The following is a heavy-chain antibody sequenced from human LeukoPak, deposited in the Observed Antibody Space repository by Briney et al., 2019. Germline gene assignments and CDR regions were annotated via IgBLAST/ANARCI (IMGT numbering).Heavy chain of an antibody. Sequence: SETLSLTCTVSGGSILSSSYYWGWIRQPPGKGLEWIGSIYYGGSTDYNPSLKSRVIISVDTSKNQFSLKLSSVTAADTAVYYCARERAYYYYYYMDVWGKGTTVTVSS. CDR3: ARERAYYYYYYMDV. CDR2: IYYGGST. CDR1: GGSILSSSYY. V-gene: IGHV4-39*07. J-gene: IGHJ6*03.